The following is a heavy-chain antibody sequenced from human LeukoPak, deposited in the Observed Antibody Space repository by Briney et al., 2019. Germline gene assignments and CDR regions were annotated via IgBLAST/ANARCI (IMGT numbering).Heavy chain of an antibody. D-gene: IGHD5-18*01. CDR3: ARIGYSYGLNWFDP. V-gene: IGHV1-69*05. CDR1: GYTFTSYG. Sequence: SVKVSCKASGYTFTSYGVSWVRQAPGQGLEWMGRIIPIFGTANYAQKFQGRVTITTDESTSTAYMELSSLRSEDTAVYYCARIGYSYGLNWFDPWGQGTLVTVSS. J-gene: IGHJ5*02. CDR2: IIPIFGTA.